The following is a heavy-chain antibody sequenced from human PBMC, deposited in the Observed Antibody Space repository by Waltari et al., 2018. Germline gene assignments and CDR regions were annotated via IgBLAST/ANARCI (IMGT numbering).Heavy chain of an antibody. CDR3: ARDPTGSSWYPGWFDP. Sequence: QVQLVQSGAEVKKPGASVKVSCKASGYTFTSYAMHWVRQAPGQRLEWMGWINAGNGNTKYSQEFQGRVTITRDTSASTAYMELSSLRSEDMAVYYCARDPTGSSWYPGWFDPWGQGTLVTVSS. J-gene: IGHJ5*02. D-gene: IGHD6-13*01. V-gene: IGHV1-3*03. CDR2: INAGNGNT. CDR1: GYTFTSYA.